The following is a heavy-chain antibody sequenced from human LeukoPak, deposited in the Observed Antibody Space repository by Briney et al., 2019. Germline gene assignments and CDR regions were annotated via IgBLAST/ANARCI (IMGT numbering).Heavy chain of an antibody. CDR2: ISGNGEST. CDR3: GRFGDAFDI. V-gene: IGHV3-64D*06. CDR1: GFTFSSYV. Sequence: PGGSLRLSCSASGFTFSSYVLHWVRQAPGKGLEDVSAISGNGESTYYVDSVKGRFTISRDNAENTLYLQMSSLRPEDTAIYYCGRFGDAFDIWGQGTMVTVSS. D-gene: IGHD3-10*01. J-gene: IGHJ3*02.